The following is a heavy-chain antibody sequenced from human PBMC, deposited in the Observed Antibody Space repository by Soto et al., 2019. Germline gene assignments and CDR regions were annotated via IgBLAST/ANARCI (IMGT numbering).Heavy chain of an antibody. CDR1: GFTFSSYS. CDR2: ITGSSSTT. V-gene: IGHV3-48*01. CDR3: ARDRGCRNPLDN. Sequence: EVQLVESGGGLVQPGGSLRLSCAASGFTFSSYSMNWIRQVPGKGLEWVSYITGSSSTTYYADSVKGRFTISRDNANNSLYLQMNSLRAEDTALYYCARDRGCRNPLDNWGQGILVTVSS. J-gene: IGHJ4*02. D-gene: IGHD3-10*01.